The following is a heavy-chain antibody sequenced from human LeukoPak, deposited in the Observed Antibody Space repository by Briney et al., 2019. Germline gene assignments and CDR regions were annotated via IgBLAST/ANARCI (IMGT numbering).Heavy chain of an antibody. CDR2: IHHSGST. CDR3: ARTQLERRFDP. Sequence: SETLSLTCTVSGGSINSGNYYWSWIRQPPGKGLEWIGYIHHSGSTYYNSSLKSRVTISVDRSKNQFSLKLSTVTAADTAVYYCARTQLERRFDPWGQGTLVTVSS. J-gene: IGHJ5*02. D-gene: IGHD1-1*01. V-gene: IGHV4-30-2*01. CDR1: GGSINSGNYY.